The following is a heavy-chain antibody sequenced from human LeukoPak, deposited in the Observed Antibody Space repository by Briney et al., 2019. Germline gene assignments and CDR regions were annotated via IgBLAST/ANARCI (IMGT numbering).Heavy chain of an antibody. CDR3: ARGPLRVAAAGTLDY. CDR1: GGSFSGYY. CDR2: INHGGST. D-gene: IGHD6-13*01. Sequence: PSETLSLTCAVYGGSFSGYYWSWIRQPPGKGLEWIGEINHGGSTNYNPSLKSRVTISVDTSKNQFSLKLSSVTAADTAVYYCARGPLRVAAAGTLDYWGQGTLVTVSS. J-gene: IGHJ4*02. V-gene: IGHV4-34*01.